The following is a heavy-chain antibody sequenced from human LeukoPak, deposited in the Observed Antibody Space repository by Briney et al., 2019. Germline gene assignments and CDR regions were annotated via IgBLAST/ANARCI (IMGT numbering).Heavy chain of an antibody. CDR3: AGEILGGFNPGAY. D-gene: IGHD1-14*01. CDR2: IHRSGSP. V-gene: IGHV4-4*02. Sequence: PSETLSLTCTVSLDSTTSNFWSWVRQPPGKGLEWIGEIHRSGSPNYNPSLQSRVTISIDRSRNQIALESSSVTAADTAVYYCAGEILGGFNPGAYWGQGTLVTVSS. CDR1: LDSTTSNF. J-gene: IGHJ4*02.